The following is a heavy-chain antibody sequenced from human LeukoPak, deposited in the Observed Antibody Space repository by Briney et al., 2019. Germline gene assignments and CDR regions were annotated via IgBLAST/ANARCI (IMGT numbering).Heavy chain of an antibody. CDR3: ARGGSDTAMAHDY. CDR1: GFTFSNHW. J-gene: IGHJ4*02. CDR2: INRDGSRT. D-gene: IGHD5-18*01. Sequence: GGSLRLSCAASGFTFSNHWMHWVRQAPGRGLMWVSRINRDGSRTDYADSVKGRFTISRDDAKNTLYLQVNSLRAEDTAVYFCARGGSDTAMAHDYWGQGTLVTVSS. V-gene: IGHV3-74*01.